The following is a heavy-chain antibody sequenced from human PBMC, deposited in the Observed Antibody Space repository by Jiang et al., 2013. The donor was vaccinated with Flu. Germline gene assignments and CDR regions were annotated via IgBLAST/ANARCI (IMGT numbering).Heavy chain of an antibody. J-gene: IGHJ4*02. V-gene: IGHV3-23*01. CDR1: GFTFTSYT. D-gene: IGHD3-22*01. CDR3: ARCYSGFYFGDY. CDR2: INNRAGDT. Sequence: VQLLESGGGLVLPGGSLRLSCATSGFTFTSYTVIWVRQAPGKGLEWVAAINNRAGDTSYTDSVKGRFTISRDNSKNTVYLQMNSLRVEDTAVYYCARCYSGFYFGDYWGQGTLVTVSS.